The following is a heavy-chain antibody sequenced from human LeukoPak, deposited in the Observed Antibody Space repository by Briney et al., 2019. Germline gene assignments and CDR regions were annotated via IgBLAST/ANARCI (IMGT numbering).Heavy chain of an antibody. Sequence: GGSLRLSCAASGFTVSSNYMSWVHQGPGKGLEWVANIKQDGSEKYYVDSVKGRFTISRDNSKNTLYLQMNSLRAEDTAVYYCARGRITMVRGDLYYFDYWGQGTLVTVSS. CDR2: IKQDGSEK. CDR1: GFTVSSNY. V-gene: IGHV3-7*01. D-gene: IGHD3-10*01. J-gene: IGHJ4*02. CDR3: ARGRITMVRGDLYYFDY.